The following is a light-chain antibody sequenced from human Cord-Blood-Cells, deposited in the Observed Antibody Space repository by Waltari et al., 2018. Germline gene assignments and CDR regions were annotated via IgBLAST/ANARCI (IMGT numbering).Light chain of an antibody. CDR3: SSYAGSNNWV. CDR2: EVS. CDR1: SSDVGGYHY. J-gene: IGLJ3*02. Sequence: QSALTQPPSASGSPGQSVPIPCTGTSSDVGGYHYVSWYQQHPGKAPKLMMYEVSKRPSGVPDRFSGSKSGNTASLTVSGLQAEDEADYYCSSYAGSNNWVFGGGTKLTVL. V-gene: IGLV2-8*01.